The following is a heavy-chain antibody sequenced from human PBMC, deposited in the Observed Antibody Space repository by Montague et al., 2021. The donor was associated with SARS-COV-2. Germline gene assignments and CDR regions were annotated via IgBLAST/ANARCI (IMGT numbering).Heavy chain of an antibody. Sequence: HSVSTYYNPSLKSRFTISVDTSKNHFSLKLSSVTAADTALYYSWGGVGSPYYYYGMDVWGQGTTVTVS. CDR2: HSVST. J-gene: IGHJ6*02. V-gene: IGHV4-30-2*04. CDR3: WGGVGSPYYYYGMDV. D-gene: IGHD3-3*01.